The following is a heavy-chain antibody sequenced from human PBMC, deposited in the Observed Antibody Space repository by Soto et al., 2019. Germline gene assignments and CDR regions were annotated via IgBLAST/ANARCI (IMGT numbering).Heavy chain of an antibody. CDR3: AKDGMVTPYYYYYGMDV. CDR2: ISGSGGST. CDR1: GFTFSSYA. D-gene: IGHD1-26*01. J-gene: IGHJ6*02. Sequence: GGSLRLSCAASGFTFSSYAMSWVRQAPGKGVEWVSAISGSGGSTYYADSVKGRFTISRDNSKNTLYLQMNSLRAEDTAVYYCAKDGMVTPYYYYYGMDVWGQGTTVTVSS. V-gene: IGHV3-23*01.